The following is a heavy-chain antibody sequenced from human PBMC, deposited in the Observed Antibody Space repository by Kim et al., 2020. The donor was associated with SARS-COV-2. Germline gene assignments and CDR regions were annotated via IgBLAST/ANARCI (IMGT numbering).Heavy chain of an antibody. D-gene: IGHD3-16*02. CDR2: ISGSGGST. CDR1: GFTFSSYA. CDR3: AKDPGTFTFGGVIVIGAFDY. Sequence: GGSLRLSCAGSGFTFSSYAMSWVRQAPGKGLEWVSAISGSGGSTYYADSVKGRFTISRDNSKITLYLQMNSLRAEDTAVYYCAKDPGTFTFGGVIVIGAFDYWGQGTLVTVSS. J-gene: IGHJ4*02. V-gene: IGHV3-23*01.